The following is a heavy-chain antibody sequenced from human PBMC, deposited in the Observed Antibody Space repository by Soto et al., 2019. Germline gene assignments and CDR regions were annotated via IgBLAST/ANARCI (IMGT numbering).Heavy chain of an antibody. CDR3: ARDSSYCSGGSCYGGGMDV. D-gene: IGHD2-15*01. CDR1: GFTFSSYS. CDR2: LSSSSSYI. Sequence: EVQLVESGGGLVKPGGSLRLSCAASGFTFSSYSMNWVRQAPGKGLEWVSSLSSSSSYIYYADSVKGRFTISRDNTEYSLYLQMNSLRGEDKAVYYCARDSSYCSGGSCYGGGMDVWGQGTRVTVS. J-gene: IGHJ6*02. V-gene: IGHV3-21*01.